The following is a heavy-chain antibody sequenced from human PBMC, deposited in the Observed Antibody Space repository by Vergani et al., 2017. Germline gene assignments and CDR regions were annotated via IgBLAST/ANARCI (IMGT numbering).Heavy chain of an antibody. D-gene: IGHD2-15*01. V-gene: IGHV4-61*02. Sequence: QVQLQESGPGLVKPSQTLSLTCTVSGGSINSHNYYWSWIRQPAGKGLEWIGRNHTSGSTNYNPSLKSRVTMSEDTSKNQFSLNLTSVTAADTAVYFCARGSCLGGSCYKPLFDDWGQGILVTVSS. J-gene: IGHJ4*02. CDR2: NHTSGST. CDR1: GGSINSHNYY. CDR3: ARGSCLGGSCYKPLFDD.